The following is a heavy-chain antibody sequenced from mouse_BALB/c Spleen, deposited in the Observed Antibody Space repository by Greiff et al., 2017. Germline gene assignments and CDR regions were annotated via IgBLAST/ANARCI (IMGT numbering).Heavy chain of an antibody. J-gene: IGHJ1*01. V-gene: IGHV5-9-4*01. CDR2: ISSGGSYT. Sequence: EVQLVESGGGLVKPGGSLKLSCAASGFTFSSYAMSWVRQSPEKRLEWVAEISSGGSYTYYPDTVTGRFTISRDNAKNTLYLEMSSLRSEDTAMYYCARAYGNYRYFDVWGAGTTVTVSS. CDR3: ARAYGNYRYFDV. D-gene: IGHD2-1*01. CDR1: GFTFSSYA.